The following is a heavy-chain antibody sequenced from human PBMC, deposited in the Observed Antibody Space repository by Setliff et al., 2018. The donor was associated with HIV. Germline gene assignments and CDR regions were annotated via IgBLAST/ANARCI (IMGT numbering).Heavy chain of an antibody. Sequence: LSLTCTVSGGSISSHYWSWVRQTPGKGLEWIGSISYSGGTNHNPSLKSRVTISIDTSKNQFSLKLTSVTSADTAVYFCARGLSSPFATGLWGQGTLVTAPQ. D-gene: IGHD6-13*01. CDR3: ARGLSSPFATGL. V-gene: IGHV4-59*11. CDR1: GGSISSHY. J-gene: IGHJ4*02. CDR2: ISYSGGT.